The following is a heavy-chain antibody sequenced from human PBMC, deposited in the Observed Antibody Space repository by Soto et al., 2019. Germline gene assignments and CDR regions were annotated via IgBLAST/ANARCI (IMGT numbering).Heavy chain of an antibody. Sequence: SETLSLTCTVSGGSISSGGYYWSWIRQHPGKGLEWIGYIYYSGSTYYNPSLKSRVTISVDTSKNQFSLKLSSVTAADTAVYYCARDKKVDGTLDYWGQGTLVTVSS. CDR1: GGSISSGGYY. CDR2: IYYSGST. D-gene: IGHD1-1*01. J-gene: IGHJ4*02. V-gene: IGHV4-31*03. CDR3: ARDKKVDGTLDY.